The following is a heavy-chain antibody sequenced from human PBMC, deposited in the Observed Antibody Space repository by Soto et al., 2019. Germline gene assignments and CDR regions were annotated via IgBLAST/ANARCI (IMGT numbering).Heavy chain of an antibody. Sequence: QVQLVESGGGVVQPGRSLRLSCAASGFTFSSYGMHWVRQAPGKGLEWVAVIWYDGSNKYYADSVKGRFTISRDNSKNTLYLQMNSRRAEDTAVYYCARRRGDAYSGSYSDYWGQGTLVTVSS. D-gene: IGHD1-26*01. V-gene: IGHV3-33*01. CDR2: IWYDGSNK. J-gene: IGHJ4*02. CDR1: GFTFSSYG. CDR3: ARRRGDAYSGSYSDY.